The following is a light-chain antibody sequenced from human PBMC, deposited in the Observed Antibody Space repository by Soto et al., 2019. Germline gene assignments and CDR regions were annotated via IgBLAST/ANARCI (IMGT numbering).Light chain of an antibody. CDR2: DAS. J-gene: IGKJ5*01. CDR1: QNINNY. Sequence: DIQMTQSPSSLSASVGDRVTITCQASQNINNYLNWYQQKPGRAPKLLIYDASNLEAGVPSRFRGSGSGTDFTLTISSLQPEDFATYYCQHFKSFPITFGQGTRLEIK. CDR3: QHFKSFPIT. V-gene: IGKV1-33*01.